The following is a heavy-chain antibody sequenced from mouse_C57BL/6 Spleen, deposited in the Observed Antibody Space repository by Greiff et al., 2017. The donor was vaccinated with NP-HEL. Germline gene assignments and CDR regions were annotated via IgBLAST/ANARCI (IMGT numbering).Heavy chain of an antibody. CDR3: ARHAYGSSYGWYFDV. J-gene: IGHJ1*03. V-gene: IGHV5-12*01. CDR1: GFTFSDYY. D-gene: IGHD1-1*01. Sequence: EVQVVESGGGLVQPGGSLKLSCAASGFTFSDYYMYWVRQTPEKRLEWVAYISNGGGSTYYPDTVKGRFTISSDNAKNTLYLQRSRRKSEDTAMYYGARHAYGSSYGWYFDVWGTGTTVTVSS. CDR2: ISNGGGST.